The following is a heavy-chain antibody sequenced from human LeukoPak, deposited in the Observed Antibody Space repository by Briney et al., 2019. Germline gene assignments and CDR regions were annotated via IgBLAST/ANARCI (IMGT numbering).Heavy chain of an antibody. CDR1: GFTFSGYY. V-gene: IGHV3-11*01. J-gene: IGHJ6*02. Sequence: GGSLRLSCAASGFTFSGYYMSWIRQAPGKGLEWVSYICSSGSTIYYAAPVKGRFTISRANAKNSLYLQMTGLRAEATAGYYGARNAGGAGYSVYPGMDVSGQGTTGTVS. CDR3: ARNAGGAGYSVYPGMDV. D-gene: IGHD5-18*01. CDR2: ICSSGSTI.